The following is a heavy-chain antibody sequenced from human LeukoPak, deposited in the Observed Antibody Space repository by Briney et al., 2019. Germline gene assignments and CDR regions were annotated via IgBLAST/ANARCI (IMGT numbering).Heavy chain of an antibody. CDR1: GGSISSYY. J-gene: IGHJ4*02. V-gene: IGHV4-30-4*08. CDR3: ARNARGGLLWFGELSHQDY. CDR2: IYYSGST. D-gene: IGHD3-10*01. Sequence: SETLSLTCTVSGGSISSYYWSWIRQPPGKGLEWIGYIYYSGSTYYNPSLKSRVTISVDTSKNQFSLKLSSVTAADTAVYYCARNARGGLLWFGELSHQDYWGQGTLVTVSS.